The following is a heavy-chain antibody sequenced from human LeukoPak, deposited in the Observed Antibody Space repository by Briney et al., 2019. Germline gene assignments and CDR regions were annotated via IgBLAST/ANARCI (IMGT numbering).Heavy chain of an antibody. D-gene: IGHD3-22*01. J-gene: IGHJ3*02. CDR3: ARDLSRSYYYDSRPGAFDI. CDR2: IKQGGSEK. V-gene: IGHV3-7*01. CDR1: GFTFSSYW. Sequence: GGSLRLSCAASGFTFSSYWMSWVRQAPGKGLEWVANIKQGGSEKYYVDSVKGRFTISRDNAKNSLYLQMNSLRAEDTAVYYCARDLSRSYYYDSRPGAFDIWGQGTMVTVSS.